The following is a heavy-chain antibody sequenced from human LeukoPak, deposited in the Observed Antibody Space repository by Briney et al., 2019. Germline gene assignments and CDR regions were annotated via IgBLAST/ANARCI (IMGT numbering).Heavy chain of an antibody. CDR3: ARYSGSRHDPFDF. J-gene: IGHJ3*01. Sequence: SVKVSCRAFGGTFSRYGFSWVRQAPGQGLEWMGRIIPIFGTANYAQKFQGRVTITTDEFTSTAYMELSSLRYDDTAVYYCARYSGSRHDPFDFWGQGTMVTVSS. D-gene: IGHD1-26*01. CDR2: IIPIFGTA. CDR1: GGTFSRYG. V-gene: IGHV1-69*05.